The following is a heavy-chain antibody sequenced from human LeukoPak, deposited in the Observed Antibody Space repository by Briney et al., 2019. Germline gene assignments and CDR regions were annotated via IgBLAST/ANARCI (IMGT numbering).Heavy chain of an antibody. CDR1: GGSISSSSYY. V-gene: IGHV4-39*01. D-gene: IGHD3-3*01. Sequence: PSGTLSLTCTVSGGSISSSSYYWGWIRQPPGKGLEWIGSIYYSGSTYYNPSLKSRVTISVDTSKNQFSLKLSSVTAADTAVYYCARPHIYDFWSGYSNWFDPWGQGTLVTVSS. CDR3: ARPHIYDFWSGYSNWFDP. CDR2: IYYSGST. J-gene: IGHJ5*02.